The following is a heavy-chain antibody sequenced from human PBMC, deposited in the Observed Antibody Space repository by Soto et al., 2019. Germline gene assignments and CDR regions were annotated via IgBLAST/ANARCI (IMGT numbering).Heavy chain of an antibody. CDR3: ARDSLLIAAAGTLDWFDP. CDR1: GDSVSSNSAA. J-gene: IGHJ5*02. Sequence: SQTLSLPCAISGDSVSSNSAAWNWIRQSPSRGLEWLGRTYYRSKWYNDYAVSVKSRITINPDTSKNQFSLQLNSVTPEDTAVYYCARDSLLIAAAGTLDWFDPWGQGTLVTVS. V-gene: IGHV6-1*01. CDR2: TYYRSKWYN. D-gene: IGHD6-13*01.